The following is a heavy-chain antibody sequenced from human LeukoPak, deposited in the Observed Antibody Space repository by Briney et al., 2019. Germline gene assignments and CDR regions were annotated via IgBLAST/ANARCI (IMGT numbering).Heavy chain of an antibody. J-gene: IGHJ4*02. CDR2: ISSSGSTI. CDR3: ARDSSRVGATTNFDY. V-gene: IGHV3-48*03. CDR1: GFTFSSYE. Sequence: PGGSLRLSCAASGFTFSSYEMNWACQAPGKGLEWVSYISSSGSTIYYADSVKGRFTISRDNAKNSLYLQMNSLRAEDTAVYYCARDSSRVGATTNFDYWGQGTLVTVSS. D-gene: IGHD1-26*01.